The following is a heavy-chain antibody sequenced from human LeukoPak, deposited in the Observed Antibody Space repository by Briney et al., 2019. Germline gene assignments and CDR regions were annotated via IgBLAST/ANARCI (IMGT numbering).Heavy chain of an antibody. Sequence: SGGSLRLSCAASGFSFSSYAISWVRQAPGKGLEWVSTISGSGISTYYAESVNGRFTISRDNSKNTLYLQMNLLRAEDTAVYYCARDLVLRYFDWSCAFDIWGQGTMVTVSS. J-gene: IGHJ3*02. V-gene: IGHV3-23*01. CDR2: ISGSGIST. D-gene: IGHD3-9*01. CDR1: GFSFSSYA. CDR3: ARDLVLRYFDWSCAFDI.